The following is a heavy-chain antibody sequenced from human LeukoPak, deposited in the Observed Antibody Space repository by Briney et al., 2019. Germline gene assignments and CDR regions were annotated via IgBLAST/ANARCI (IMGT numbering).Heavy chain of an antibody. V-gene: IGHV5-51*01. Sequence: GEPLKFSGKASGYSFTSYWIGWVRQMPGKGREWMGIIYPGDSDTRYSPSFQGQVTISADKSISTAYLQWSSLKASDTAMYYCARLGGSGSYYFDYWGQGTLVTVSS. CDR1: GYSFTSYW. D-gene: IGHD3-10*01. J-gene: IGHJ4*02. CDR3: ARLGGSGSYYFDY. CDR2: IYPGDSDT.